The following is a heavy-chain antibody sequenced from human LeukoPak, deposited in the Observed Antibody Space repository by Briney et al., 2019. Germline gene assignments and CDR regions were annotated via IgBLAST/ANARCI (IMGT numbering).Heavy chain of an antibody. CDR1: GGTFSSYA. Sequence: SVKVSCKASGGTFSSYAISWVRQAPGQGLEWMGGIIPIFGTANYAQKLQGRVTTTTDTSTSTAYMELRSLRSDDTAVYYCAREGSRVPAAQFDYWGQGTLVTVSS. V-gene: IGHV1-69*05. CDR2: IIPIFGTA. J-gene: IGHJ4*02. CDR3: AREGSRVPAAQFDY. D-gene: IGHD2-2*01.